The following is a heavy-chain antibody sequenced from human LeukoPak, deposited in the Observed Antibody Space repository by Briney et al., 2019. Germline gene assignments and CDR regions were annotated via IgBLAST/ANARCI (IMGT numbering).Heavy chain of an antibody. CDR2: INAGNGNT. D-gene: IGHD5-18*01. CDR1: GYTFTSYA. CDR3: ARSDEAMAQDY. Sequence: ASVKVSCKASGYTFTSYAMHWVRQAPGQRLEWMGWINAGNGNTKYSQKFQDRVTITRDTSASTAYMELSSLGSEDTAVYYCARSDEAMAQDYWGQGTLVTVSS. J-gene: IGHJ4*02. V-gene: IGHV1-3*01.